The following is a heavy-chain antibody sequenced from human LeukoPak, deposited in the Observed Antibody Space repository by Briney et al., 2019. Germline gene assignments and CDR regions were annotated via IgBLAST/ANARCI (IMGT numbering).Heavy chain of an antibody. CDR1: GYSLTSYW. CDR2: IYPGNSDT. V-gene: IGHV5-51*01. CDR3: ARNSAAMSDY. D-gene: IGHD5-18*01. J-gene: IGHJ4*02. Sequence: GESLKISCKGSGYSLTSYWIGWVRQMPGKGLEWMGIIYPGNSDTRYSPSFQGQVTISADKSISTAFLEWSSLKASDTAMYYCARNSAAMSDYWGQGTLVTVSS.